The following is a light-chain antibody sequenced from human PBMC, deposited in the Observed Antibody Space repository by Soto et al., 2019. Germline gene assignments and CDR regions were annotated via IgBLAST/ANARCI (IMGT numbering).Light chain of an antibody. V-gene: IGKV3-11*01. CDR2: DAS. J-gene: IGKJ1*01. CDR1: QSFSSY. CDR3: QQRSNWPPT. Sequence: ELLLAQSPVQLTLSPAKRSALFCGASQSFSSYLAWYQQKPGQAPRLLIYDASTRATGIPARFSGSGSGTDFTLTITSLEPEDFAVYYCQQRSNWPPTFGQGTKVDIK.